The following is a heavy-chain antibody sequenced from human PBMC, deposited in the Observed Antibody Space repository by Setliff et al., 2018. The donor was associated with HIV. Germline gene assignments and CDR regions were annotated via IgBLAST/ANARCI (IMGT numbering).Heavy chain of an antibody. Sequence: ASVKVSCQASGYTFTGYYLHWVRQAPGQGLQWMGRLNPKTGVTHFAQTFQGGVTMTRDTSIGIAFMELSRVKSADTAVYFCARGTVVGAAIYYFDYWGQGTLVTVSS. J-gene: IGHJ4*02. CDR2: LNPKTGVT. CDR3: ARGTVVGAAIYYFDY. V-gene: IGHV1-2*06. D-gene: IGHD1-26*01. CDR1: GYTFTGYY.